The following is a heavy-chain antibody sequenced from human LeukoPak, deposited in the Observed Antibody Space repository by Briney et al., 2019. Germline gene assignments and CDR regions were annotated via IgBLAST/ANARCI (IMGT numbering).Heavy chain of an antibody. D-gene: IGHD4-17*01. CDR1: GGTFSSYA. Sequence: SVKVSCXASGGTFSSYAISWVRQAPGQGLEWMGGIIPIFGTANYAQKFQGRVTITADESTSTAYMELSSLRSEDTAVYYCAGSTVTRLAEYFQHRGQGTLVTVSS. V-gene: IGHV1-69*13. CDR2: IIPIFGTA. CDR3: AGSTVTRLAEYFQH. J-gene: IGHJ1*01.